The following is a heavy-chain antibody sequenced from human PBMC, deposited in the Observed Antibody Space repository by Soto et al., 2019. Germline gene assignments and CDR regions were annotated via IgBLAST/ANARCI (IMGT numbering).Heavy chain of an antibody. CDR2: IFHSGST. D-gene: IGHD6-6*01. Sequence: PSETLSLTCAISGAPITWGDYSWNWIRQPPGKGLEWIGYIFHSGSTNYNPSLKSRVTISVDTSKNQFSLKLSSVTAADTAVYYCARERSSSSISYGMDVWGQGTTVTVSS. CDR1: GAPITWGDYS. CDR3: ARERSSSSISYGMDV. J-gene: IGHJ6*02. V-gene: IGHV4-30-2*01.